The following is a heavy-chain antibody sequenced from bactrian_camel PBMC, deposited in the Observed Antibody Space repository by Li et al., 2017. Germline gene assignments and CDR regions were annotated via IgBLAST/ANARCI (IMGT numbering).Heavy chain of an antibody. V-gene: IGHV3S55*01. J-gene: IGHJ6*01. CDR1: VDTIGRYC. CDR2: IDSHGGT. D-gene: IGHD1*01. Sequence: QVQLVESGGGSVQAGGSLRLSCVASVDTIGRYCMGWFRQIPDKEREGIAGIDSHGGTAYADSATGRFTISQDNAKNTLYLQMHSLKVEDTAAYYCAARSVGWCPLFEHWLGKRAYTPGGYFANWGQGTQVTVS. CDR3: AARSVGWCPLFEHWLGKRAYTPGGYFAN.